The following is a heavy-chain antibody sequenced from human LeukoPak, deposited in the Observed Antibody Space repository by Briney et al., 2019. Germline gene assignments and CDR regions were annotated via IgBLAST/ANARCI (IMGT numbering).Heavy chain of an antibody. D-gene: IGHD6-13*01. CDR2: INHSGST. J-gene: IGHJ4*02. Sequence: PSETLSLTCAVYGGSFSGYYWSWIRQPPGKGLEWIGEINHSGSTNYNPSLKSRVTISLDKSKNQVALRVDSLTAADTAVYYCAKNAWYCLDYWGQGTLVTVSS. CDR3: AKNAWYCLDY. V-gene: IGHV4-34*01. CDR1: GGSFSGYY.